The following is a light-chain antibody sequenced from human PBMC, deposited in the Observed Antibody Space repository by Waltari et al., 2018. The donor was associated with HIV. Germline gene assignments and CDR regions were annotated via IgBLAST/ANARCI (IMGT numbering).Light chain of an antibody. V-gene: IGLV1-40*01. CDR1: SSNLGLGYD. Sequence: QSVLTQPPSVSGAPGQRVTISCTGSSSNLGLGYDVQWYQQLPATAPKLLVYDNINRTAGFPDRFSGSKSGISASLAITGLQAEDEANYYCQSYDNRLSAWVFGGGTKVTVL. CDR3: QSYDNRLSAWV. J-gene: IGLJ3*02. CDR2: DNI.